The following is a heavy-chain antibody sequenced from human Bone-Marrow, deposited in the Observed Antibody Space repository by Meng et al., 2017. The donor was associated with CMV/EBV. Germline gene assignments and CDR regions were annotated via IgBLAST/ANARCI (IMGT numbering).Heavy chain of an antibody. CDR2: IYYSGST. J-gene: IGHJ4*02. CDR1: GGSISSYY. V-gene: IGHV4-59*01. CDR3: ARDVRGRTGDS. D-gene: IGHD7-27*01. Sequence: GSLRLSCTVSGGSISSYYWSWIRQPPGKGLEWIGYIYYSGSTNYNPSLKSRVTMSVDTSKNQFSLKLSSVTAADTAVYYCARDVRGRTGDSWGQGTLVTVSS.